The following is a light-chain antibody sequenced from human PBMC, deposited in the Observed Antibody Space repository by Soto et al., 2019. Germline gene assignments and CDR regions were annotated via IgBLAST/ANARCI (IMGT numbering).Light chain of an antibody. CDR1: QGISSF. CDR3: QQYYLYPRT. CDR2: AAS. J-gene: IGKJ1*01. Sequence: IRMTQSPSSFSASTGDRVTITCRASQGISSFLAWYQQKSGKAPKLLMYAASTLQSGVPSRCSGSGSGTDFTLTISSLQSEDLATYYCQQYYLYPRTFGQGTKVEIK. V-gene: IGKV1-8*01.